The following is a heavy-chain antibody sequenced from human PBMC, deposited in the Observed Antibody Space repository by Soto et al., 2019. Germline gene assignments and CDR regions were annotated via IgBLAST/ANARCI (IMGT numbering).Heavy chain of an antibody. Sequence: VQLVESGGGVVQPGRSLRLSCAASGFTFSDYAMHWVRQAPGKGLEWVAVVSHDGRNTHYADSVTGRFTISRDSPQNTVPMERPSLRAEDTAVYYCEKGGRQWLVTPDFNSWGQGALVTVSS. J-gene: IGHJ4*02. V-gene: IGHV3-30*18. CDR3: EKGGRQWLVTPDFNS. CDR1: GFTFSDYA. D-gene: IGHD6-19*01. CDR2: VSHDGRNT.